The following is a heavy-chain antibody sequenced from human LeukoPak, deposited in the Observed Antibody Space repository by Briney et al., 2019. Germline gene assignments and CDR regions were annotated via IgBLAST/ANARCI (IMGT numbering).Heavy chain of an antibody. D-gene: IGHD3-10*01. CDR1: GFTFSSYE. J-gene: IGHJ5*02. Sequence: GGSLRLSCAASGFTFSSYEMIWVRQAPGKGLEWVSYISSSGSTIYYADSVKGRFTISRDNAKNSLYLQMNSLRAEDTAVYYCARDYYGSGSYPNWFDPWGQGTLVTVSS. V-gene: IGHV3-48*03. CDR3: ARDYYGSGSYPNWFDP. CDR2: ISSSGSTI.